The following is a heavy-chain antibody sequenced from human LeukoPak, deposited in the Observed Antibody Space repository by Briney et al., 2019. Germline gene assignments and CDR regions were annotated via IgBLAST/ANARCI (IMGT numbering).Heavy chain of an antibody. CDR2: ISSSGSTI. V-gene: IGHV3-48*03. CDR1: GFTFSSYE. J-gene: IGHJ4*02. D-gene: IGHD3-10*01. Sequence: GGSLRLSCAASGFTFSSYEMNWVRQAPGKGLEWVSYISSSGSTIYYADSVKGRFTISRDNAKNSLYLQMNSLRAEDTAVYYCARVPYYYGSGSSFDYWGQGTLVTVSS. CDR3: ARVPYYYGSGSSFDY.